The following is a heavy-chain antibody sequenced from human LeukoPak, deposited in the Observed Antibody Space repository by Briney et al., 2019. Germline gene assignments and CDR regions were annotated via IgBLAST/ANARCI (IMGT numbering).Heavy chain of an antibody. J-gene: IGHJ5*02. V-gene: IGHV4-59*01. CDR3: ARGGPITMARGVPIRGNWFDP. D-gene: IGHD3-10*01. Sequence: PSETLSLTCTVSGGSISSYYWSWIRQPPGKGLEWIGYIYYSGSTNYNPSLKSRVTISVDTSKNQFSLKLSSVTAADTAVYYCARGGPITMARGVPIRGNWFDPWGQGTLVTVSS. CDR2: IYYSGST. CDR1: GGSISSYY.